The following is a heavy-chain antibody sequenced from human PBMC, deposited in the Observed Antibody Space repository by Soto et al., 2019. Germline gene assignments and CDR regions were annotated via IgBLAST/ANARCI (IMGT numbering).Heavy chain of an antibody. CDR3: AREGRGSSSAYNWFDP. J-gene: IGHJ5*02. V-gene: IGHV5-51*01. D-gene: IGHD6-6*01. Sequence: GESLKISCKGSGYSFTSYWIGWVRQMPGKGLEWMGIIYPGDSDTRYSPSFQGQVTISADKSISTAYLQWSSLKASDTAMYYCAREGRGSSSAYNWFDPWGQGTLVTVSS. CDR2: IYPGDSDT. CDR1: GYSFTSYW.